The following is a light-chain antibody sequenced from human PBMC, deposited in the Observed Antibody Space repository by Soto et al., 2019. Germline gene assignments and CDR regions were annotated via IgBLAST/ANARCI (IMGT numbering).Light chain of an antibody. J-gene: IGLJ2*01. CDR2: EVT. V-gene: IGLV2-14*01. Sequence: QSVLTQPASVSASPGQSITISCTGTSSDVGGYNYVSWYQQHPGKAPKLIIYEVTNRPSGVSDRFSGSKSGNTASLTISGLQAEDEADYHCSSYTTTYTLIFGGGTQLTVL. CDR1: SSDVGGYNY. CDR3: SSYTTTYTLI.